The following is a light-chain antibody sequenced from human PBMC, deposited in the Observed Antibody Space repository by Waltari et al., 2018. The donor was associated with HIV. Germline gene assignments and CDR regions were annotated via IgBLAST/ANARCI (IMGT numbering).Light chain of an antibody. V-gene: IGLV1-40*01. CDR1: RSHNGAAYE. Sequence: QSVLRQPPSVSGAPGQRVTISCTARRSHNGAAYEVHWYQQLPGATPKLLIFGYSNRPSGVPDRFSGSKSGTSASLAISGLQAEDEADYYCQSYDSTLSAWVFGGGTKLTVL. CDR2: GYS. CDR3: QSYDSTLSAWV. J-gene: IGLJ3*02.